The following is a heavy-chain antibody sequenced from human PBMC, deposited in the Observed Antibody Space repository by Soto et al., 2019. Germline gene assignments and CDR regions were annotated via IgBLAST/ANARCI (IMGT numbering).Heavy chain of an antibody. CDR2: IYYSGST. V-gene: IGHV4-39*01. CDR1: GGSISSSSYY. J-gene: IGHJ5*02. Sequence: SETLSLTCIVSGGSISSSSYYWGWIRQPPGKGLEWIGSIYYSGSTYYNPSLKSRVTISVDTSKNQFSLKLSSVTAADTAVFCCARHRARNWFDPWGQGTLVTVSS. CDR3: ARHRARNWFDP. D-gene: IGHD6-6*01.